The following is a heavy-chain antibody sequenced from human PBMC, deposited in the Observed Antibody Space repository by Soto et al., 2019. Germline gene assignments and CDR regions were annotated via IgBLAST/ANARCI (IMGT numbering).Heavy chain of an antibody. D-gene: IGHD3-22*01. CDR1: GFTFNSYG. V-gene: IGHV3-30*18. CDR2: ISYDGSNK. CDR3: AKDLMGDRRGYHYGGDY. J-gene: IGHJ4*02. Sequence: QVQLVESGGGVVQPGRSLRLSCAASGFTFNSYGMHWVRQAPGKGLEWVSIISYDGSNKYYADPVMGRFTISRDNSKNALYLQMNSLRDEDTAVYYCAKDLMGDRRGYHYGGDYWGQGTLVTVSS.